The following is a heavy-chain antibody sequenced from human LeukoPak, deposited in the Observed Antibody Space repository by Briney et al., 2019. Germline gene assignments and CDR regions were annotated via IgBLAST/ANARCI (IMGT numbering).Heavy chain of an antibody. Sequence: PGGSLRLSCAASGFTFSSYSMNWVRQAPGKGLEWVSSISSSSSYIYYADSVKGRFTISSDNAKNSLYLQMNSLRAEDTAVYYCARDLGMVGSSWDFDYWGQGTLVTVSS. V-gene: IGHV3-21*01. D-gene: IGHD6-13*01. CDR1: GFTFSSYS. J-gene: IGHJ4*02. CDR2: ISSSSSYI. CDR3: ARDLGMVGSSWDFDY.